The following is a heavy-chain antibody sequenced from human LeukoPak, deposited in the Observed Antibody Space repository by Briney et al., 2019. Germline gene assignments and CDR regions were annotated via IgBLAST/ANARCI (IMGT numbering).Heavy chain of an antibody. CDR1: GFTFSSYG. CDR2: ISYDGSNK. V-gene: IGHV3-30*03. D-gene: IGHD3-3*01. CDR3: ATPADFWSGYFLY. J-gene: IGHJ4*02. Sequence: GGSLRLSCAASGFTFSSYGMHWVRQAPGKGLEWVAVISYDGSNKYYADSVKGRFTISRDNSKNTLYLQMNSLRAEDTAVYYCATPADFWSGYFLYWGQGTLVTVSP.